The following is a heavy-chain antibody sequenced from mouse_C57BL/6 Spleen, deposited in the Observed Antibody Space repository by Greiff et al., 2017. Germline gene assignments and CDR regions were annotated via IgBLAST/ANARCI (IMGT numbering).Heavy chain of an antibody. Sequence: QVQLQQPGAELVRPGSSVKLSCKASGYTFTSYWMHWVKQRPIQGLEWIGNIDPSDSETHYNQKFKDKATLTVDKSSSTAYMQLSSLTSEDAAVYYCARGEISFDAMDYWGQGTSVTVSS. CDR2: IDPSDSET. J-gene: IGHJ4*01. CDR1: GYTFTSYW. V-gene: IGHV1-52*01. CDR3: ARGEISFDAMDY.